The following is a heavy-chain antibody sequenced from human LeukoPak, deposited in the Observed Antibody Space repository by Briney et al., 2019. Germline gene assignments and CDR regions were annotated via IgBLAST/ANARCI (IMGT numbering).Heavy chain of an antibody. J-gene: IGHJ4*02. V-gene: IGHV3-23*01. CDR2: ISGSGGST. Sequence: PGGSLRLSCAASGFTFSSYAMSWVRQAPGKGLGWVSAISGSGGSTYYADSVKGRFTISRDNSKNTLYLQMNSPRAEDTAVYYCAKVLSSGWFIDYFDYWGQGTLVTVSS. CDR1: GFTFSSYA. CDR3: AKVLSSGWFIDYFDY. D-gene: IGHD6-19*01.